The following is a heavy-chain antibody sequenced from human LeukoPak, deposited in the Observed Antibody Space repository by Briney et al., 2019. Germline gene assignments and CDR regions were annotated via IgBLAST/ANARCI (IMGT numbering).Heavy chain of an antibody. CDR3: AKDNYYGSRYNWFDP. CDR2: INHSGST. V-gene: IGHV4-34*01. D-gene: IGHD3-10*01. CDR1: GGSFSGYY. J-gene: IGHJ5*02. Sequence: SETLSLTCAVYGGSFSGYYWSWIRQPPGKGLEWIGEINHSGSTNYNPSLKSRVTISVDTSKNQFSLKLSSVTAADTAVYYCAKDNYYGSRYNWFDPWGQGTLVTVSS.